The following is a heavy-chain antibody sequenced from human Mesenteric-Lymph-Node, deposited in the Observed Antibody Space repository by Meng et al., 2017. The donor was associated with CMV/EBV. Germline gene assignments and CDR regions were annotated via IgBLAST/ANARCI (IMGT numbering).Heavy chain of an antibody. CDR1: GYTFTSYD. Sequence: ASVKVSCKASGYTFTSYDINWVRQATGQGLEWMGWMNPKTGKTGYAQRFQDRITLTRDTSISTVYLELSSLISEDTAVYYCARGRYTVYGVLYYNGFDVWGQGTTVTVSS. CDR2: MNPKTGKT. V-gene: IGHV1-8*01. D-gene: IGHD2-2*02. CDR3: ARGRYTVYGVLYYNGFDV. J-gene: IGHJ6*02.